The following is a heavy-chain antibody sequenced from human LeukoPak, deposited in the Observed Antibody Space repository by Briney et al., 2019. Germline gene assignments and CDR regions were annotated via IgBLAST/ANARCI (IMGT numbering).Heavy chain of an antibody. V-gene: IGHV3-21*01. J-gene: IGHJ4*02. Sequence: GGSLRLSCAASGFTFSSYSMNWVREAPGKGLEWVSSISSSSSYIYYADSVKGRFTISRDNAKNSLYLQMNSLRAEDAAVYYCASLALGSWFDYWGQGTLVTVSS. D-gene: IGHD6-13*01. CDR1: GFTFSSYS. CDR3: ASLALGSWFDY. CDR2: ISSSSSYI.